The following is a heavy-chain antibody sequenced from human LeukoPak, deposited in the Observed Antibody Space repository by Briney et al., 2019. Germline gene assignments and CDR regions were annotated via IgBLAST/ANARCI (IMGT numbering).Heavy chain of an antibody. V-gene: IGHV3-23*01. CDR3: AKVDYDSSGYNEDY. CDR2: ISGSGGST. Sequence: PGGSLRLSCAASGFTFSSYAMSWVRQAPGKGLEWVSAISGSGGSTYYADSVKGRFTISRDNSKNTLYLQMNSLRAEDTAVYYGAKVDYDSSGYNEDYWGQGTLVTVSS. D-gene: IGHD3-22*01. CDR1: GFTFSSYA. J-gene: IGHJ4*02.